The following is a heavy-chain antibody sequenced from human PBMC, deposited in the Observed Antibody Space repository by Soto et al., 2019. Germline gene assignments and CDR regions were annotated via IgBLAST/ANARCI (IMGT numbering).Heavy chain of an antibody. CDR2: INPSGGST. CDR1: GYTFTSYY. D-gene: IGHD4-17*01. CDR3: ARGFKKVTRRGEDAFDI. Sequence: GASVKVSCKASGYTFTSYYMHWVRQAPGQGLEWMGIINPSGGSTSYAQKFQGRVTMTRDTSTSTVYMELSSLRSEDTAVYYCARGFKKVTRRGEDAFDIWGQGTMVTVSS. J-gene: IGHJ3*02. V-gene: IGHV1-46*01.